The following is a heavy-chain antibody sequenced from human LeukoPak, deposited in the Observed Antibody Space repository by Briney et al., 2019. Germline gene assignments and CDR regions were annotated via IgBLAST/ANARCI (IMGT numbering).Heavy chain of an antibody. Sequence: GGSLRLSCAASVFTFSSYGMHWVRQAPGKGLEWVAVIWYDGSNKYYADSVKGRFTISRDNSKNTLYLQMNSLRAEDTAVYYCAKGRGSGYYLYYFDYWGQGTLVTVSS. CDR1: VFTFSSYG. D-gene: IGHD3-22*01. CDR2: IWYDGSNK. J-gene: IGHJ4*02. V-gene: IGHV3-33*06. CDR3: AKGRGSGYYLYYFDY.